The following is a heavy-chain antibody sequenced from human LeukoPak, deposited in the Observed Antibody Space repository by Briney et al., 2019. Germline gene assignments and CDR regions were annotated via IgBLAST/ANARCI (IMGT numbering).Heavy chain of an antibody. CDR2: ISSSSSY. V-gene: IGHV3-21*01. CDR3: TRGSFRGYSYGLPPDY. J-gene: IGHJ4*02. Sequence: PGGSLRLSYSASGFTFSDYSINWVRQAPGKGLEWVSSISSSSSYYADSVKGRFTISRDNAKNSLYLQMNSLRTEDTAVYYCTRGSFRGYSYGLPPDYWGQGALVTVSS. CDR1: GFTFSDYS. D-gene: IGHD5-18*01.